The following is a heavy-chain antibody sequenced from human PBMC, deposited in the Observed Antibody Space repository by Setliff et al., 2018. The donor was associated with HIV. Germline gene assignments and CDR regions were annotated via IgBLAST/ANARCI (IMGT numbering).Heavy chain of an antibody. CDR1: GFSISSRYY. CDR3: ARGLDSAKIHY. Sequence: SETLSLTCDVSGFSISSRYYWGWIRQSPGKGLEWIGNIYHTGSSYYNPSLNDRATISLDTSKNQFSLNLSSVTAADTAVYYCARGLDSAKIHYWGQGTLVTVSS. J-gene: IGHJ4*02. CDR2: IYHTGSS. V-gene: IGHV4-38-2*01. D-gene: IGHD6-25*01.